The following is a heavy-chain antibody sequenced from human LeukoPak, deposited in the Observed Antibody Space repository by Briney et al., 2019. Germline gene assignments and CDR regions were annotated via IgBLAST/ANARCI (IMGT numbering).Heavy chain of an antibody. Sequence: QPGGSLRLSCAASGFTFSSYAMHWVRQAPGKGLEWVAVISYDGSNKYYADSVKGRFTISRDNSKNTLYLQMNSLRAEDTAVYYCAREGGGYSSGWSYYYYYYGMDVWGQGTTVTVSS. V-gene: IGHV3-30-3*01. J-gene: IGHJ6*02. CDR3: AREGGGYSSGWSYYYYYYGMDV. CDR1: GFTFSSYA. D-gene: IGHD6-19*01. CDR2: ISYDGSNK.